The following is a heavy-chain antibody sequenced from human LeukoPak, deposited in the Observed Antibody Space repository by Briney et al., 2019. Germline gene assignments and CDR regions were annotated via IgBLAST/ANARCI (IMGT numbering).Heavy chain of an antibody. CDR2: IYYSGST. CDR3: ARVKGVVTPILDY. Sequence: PSETLSLTCTVSGASISSYYWSWIRQPPGKGLEWIGYIYYSGSTNYNPSLKSRVTFSVDTSKNQFSLKLISVTAADTAVYYCARVKGVVTPILDYWGQGTLVTVSS. J-gene: IGHJ4*02. V-gene: IGHV4-59*01. D-gene: IGHD2-21*02. CDR1: GASISSYY.